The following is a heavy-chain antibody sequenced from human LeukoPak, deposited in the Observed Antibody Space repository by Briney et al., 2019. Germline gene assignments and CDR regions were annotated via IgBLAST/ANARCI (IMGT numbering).Heavy chain of an antibody. Sequence: PSETLSLTCTVSGGSINNYYWSWIRQPPGKGLEWIGYIYSSGSTNYNPSLKSRVTISVDTSKNQFPLKLTSVTAADTAVYYCARQSQRDGFDYWGQGTLVTVSS. CDR1: GGSINNYY. J-gene: IGHJ4*02. D-gene: IGHD5-24*01. CDR2: IYSSGST. CDR3: ARQSQRDGFDY. V-gene: IGHV4-59*08.